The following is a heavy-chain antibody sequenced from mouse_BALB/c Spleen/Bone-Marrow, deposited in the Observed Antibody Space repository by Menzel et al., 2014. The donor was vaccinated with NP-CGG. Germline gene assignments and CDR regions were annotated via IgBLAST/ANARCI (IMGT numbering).Heavy chain of an antibody. V-gene: IGHV1-87*01. CDR3: ARGGYGKYVFAY. Sequence: QVQLQQSGAELARPGASVKLSCKASGYTFTSYWMQWVKQRPGQGLEWIGTIYPGDGDTRYTQKFKGKATLTADKSSSTAYMQLSSLASEDSAVYYCARGGYGKYVFAYWGQGTLVTVSA. D-gene: IGHD2-1*01. CDR1: GYTFTSYW. CDR2: IYPGDGDT. J-gene: IGHJ3*01.